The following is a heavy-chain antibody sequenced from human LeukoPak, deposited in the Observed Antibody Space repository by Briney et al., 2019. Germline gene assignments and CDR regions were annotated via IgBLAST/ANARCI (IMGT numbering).Heavy chain of an antibody. Sequence: PGGSLRLSCTASGFTFGDYAMSWFRQAPGKGLEWVGFIRSKAYGGTTEYAASVKGRFTISRDDSKSIAYLQMNSLKTEDTAVYYCTRERDSSGWYSYYWGQGTLVTVSS. CDR3: TRERDSSGWYSYY. CDR2: IRSKAYGGTT. D-gene: IGHD6-19*01. CDR1: GFTFGDYA. V-gene: IGHV3-49*03. J-gene: IGHJ4*02.